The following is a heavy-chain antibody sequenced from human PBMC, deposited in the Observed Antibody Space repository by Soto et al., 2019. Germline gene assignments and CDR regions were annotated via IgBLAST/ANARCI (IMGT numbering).Heavy chain of an antibody. D-gene: IGHD3-22*01. J-gene: IGHJ4*02. CDR3: GKVLIGVSPYYFDV. Sequence: EVQLLDSGGGLVQPGGSLRLSCVASGFTFSSHDMSWVRQAPGKGLERVSGITARGDKTYYADSVRGRFTISRDNSKNTLYLQLNSLRAEDTAVYYCGKVLIGVSPYYFDVWGQGTLVTVSS. CDR1: GFTFSSHD. V-gene: IGHV3-23*01. CDR2: ITARGDKT.